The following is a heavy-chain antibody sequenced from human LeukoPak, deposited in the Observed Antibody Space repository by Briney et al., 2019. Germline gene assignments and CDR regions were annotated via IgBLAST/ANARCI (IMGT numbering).Heavy chain of an antibody. D-gene: IGHD6-19*01. CDR2: INPNTGAT. Sequence: ASVKVSCKASGYTFTGYYMYWVRQAPGQGLEWMGRINPNTGATNYEQKFQGRVSVTRDTSISTAYMELTRLTSDDTAVYYCARSSSGWSLYYFDYWGQGTLVTVSS. CDR3: ARSSSGWSLYYFDY. CDR1: GYTFTGYY. J-gene: IGHJ4*02. V-gene: IGHV1-2*06.